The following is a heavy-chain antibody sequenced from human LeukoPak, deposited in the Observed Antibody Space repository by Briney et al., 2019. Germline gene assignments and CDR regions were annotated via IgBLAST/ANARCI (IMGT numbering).Heavy chain of an antibody. CDR2: MYSSGST. Sequence: SETLSLTCTVSGGSISSGSYYCSWIRQSAGNGLDWIGRMYSSGSTDYNPSLKSRVTMSVDTSKNQFSLKLRSVTAADTAVYYCARGGISTSLDYWGQGILVTVSS. J-gene: IGHJ4*02. CDR3: ARGGISTSLDY. D-gene: IGHD2-2*01. V-gene: IGHV4-61*02. CDR1: GGSISSGSYY.